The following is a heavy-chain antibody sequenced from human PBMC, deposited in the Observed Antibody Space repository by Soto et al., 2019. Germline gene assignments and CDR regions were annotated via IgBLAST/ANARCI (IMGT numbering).Heavy chain of an antibody. CDR1: GYSISSGYY. CDR3: AREKESSGYYLDLDS. Sequence: SETLSLTCAVSGYSISSGYYWGWIRQPPGKGLEWIANIYHSGRANYNPSLKGRVSMSVDTSKNQFSLTLSSVTAADTAVYYCAREKESSGYYLDLDSWGQGTLVTVS. V-gene: IGHV4-38-2*02. J-gene: IGHJ4*02. CDR2: IYHSGRA. D-gene: IGHD3-22*01.